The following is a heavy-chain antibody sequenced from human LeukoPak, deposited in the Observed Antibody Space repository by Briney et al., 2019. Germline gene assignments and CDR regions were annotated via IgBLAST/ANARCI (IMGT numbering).Heavy chain of an antibody. D-gene: IGHD6-13*01. J-gene: IGHJ4*02. CDR2: IYYSGST. CDR1: GGSISSYY. Sequence: SETLSLTCTVSGGSISSYYWSWLRQPPGKGLEWIGYIYYSGSTNYNPSLKSRVTISVDTSKNQFSQKLSSVTAADTAVYYCVRARIAAAGSYYFDYWGQGTLVTVSS. V-gene: IGHV4-59*01. CDR3: VRARIAAAGSYYFDY.